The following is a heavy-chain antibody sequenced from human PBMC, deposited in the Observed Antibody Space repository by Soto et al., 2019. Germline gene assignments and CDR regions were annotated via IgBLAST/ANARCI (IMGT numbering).Heavy chain of an antibody. D-gene: IGHD6-19*01. Sequence: TSETLSLTCTVSGGSISSSDYYWSWIRQPPGKGLEWIGYIYYSGSTYYNPSLKSRVTISVDTSKNQFSLKLSSVTAADTAVYYCAGTAAWLDPIDYWGQGTLVTVSS. V-gene: IGHV4-30-4*02. J-gene: IGHJ4*02. CDR1: GGSISSSDYY. CDR3: AGTAAWLDPIDY. CDR2: IYYSGST.